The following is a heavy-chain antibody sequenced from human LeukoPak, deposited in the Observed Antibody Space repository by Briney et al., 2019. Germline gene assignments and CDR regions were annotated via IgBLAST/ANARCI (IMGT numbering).Heavy chain of an antibody. CDR1: GYTFTSYY. CDR3: ARDRCSSTSCYPTDP. Sequence: ASVKVSCKASGYTFTSYYMHWVRQAPGQGLEWMGIINPSGGSTSYAQKFQGRVTMTRDTSTSTVYMELSSLRSEDTAVYYCARDRCSSTSCYPTDPGGQGTLVTVSS. J-gene: IGHJ5*02. V-gene: IGHV1-46*01. CDR2: INPSGGST. D-gene: IGHD2-2*01.